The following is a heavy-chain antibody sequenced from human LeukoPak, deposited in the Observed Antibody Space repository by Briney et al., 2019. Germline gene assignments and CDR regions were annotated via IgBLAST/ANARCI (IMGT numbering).Heavy chain of an antibody. Sequence: PGRSLRLSCAASGFTFSSYAMHWVRQAPGKRLEWVAVISYDGSNKYYADSVKGRFTISRDNSKNTLYLQMNSLRAEDTAVYYCARTTGSYGGKGNWFDPWGQGTLVTVSS. CDR1: GFTFSSYA. CDR3: ARTTGSYGGKGNWFDP. J-gene: IGHJ5*02. V-gene: IGHV3-30*14. D-gene: IGHD4-23*01. CDR2: ISYDGSNK.